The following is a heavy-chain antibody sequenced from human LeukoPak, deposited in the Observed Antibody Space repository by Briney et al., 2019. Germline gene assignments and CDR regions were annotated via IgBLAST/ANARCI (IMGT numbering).Heavy chain of an antibody. Sequence: PSETLSLTCAVSGGSISSGGYSWGWIRQPPGKGLEWIGYIYHSGSTYYNPSLKSRVTISVDRSKNQFSLKLSSVTAADTAVYYCARQDSSGFALDYWGQGTLVTVSS. V-gene: IGHV4-30-2*01. CDR3: ARQDSSGFALDY. D-gene: IGHD3-22*01. CDR1: GGSISSGGYS. CDR2: IYHSGST. J-gene: IGHJ4*02.